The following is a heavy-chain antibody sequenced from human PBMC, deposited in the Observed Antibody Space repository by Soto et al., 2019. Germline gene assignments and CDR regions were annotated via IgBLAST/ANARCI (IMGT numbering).Heavy chain of an antibody. CDR2: INHSGST. CDR1: GGSFSGYY. J-gene: IGHJ6*02. CDR3: ARRIYGSGSYSFYYYYGMDV. Sequence: SETLSLTCAVYGGSFSGYYWSWIHQPPGKGLEWIGEINHSGSTNYNPSLKSRVTISVDTSKNQFSLKLSSVTAADTAVYYCARRIYGSGSYSFYYYYGMDVWGQGTTVTVSS. D-gene: IGHD3-10*01. V-gene: IGHV4-34*01.